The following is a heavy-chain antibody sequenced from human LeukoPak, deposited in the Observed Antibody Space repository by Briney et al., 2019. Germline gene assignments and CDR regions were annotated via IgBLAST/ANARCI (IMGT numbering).Heavy chain of an antibody. CDR2: IIPIFGTA. Sequence: SVKVSCKASGGTFSSYAISWVRQAPGQGLERMGGIIPIFGTANYSQKFQGRVTITADEYTSTDYMELSSLRSEDTAVYYCARVNRAGWFDPWGQGTLVTVSS. D-gene: IGHD6-13*01. CDR1: GGTFSSYA. CDR3: ARVNRAGWFDP. V-gene: IGHV1-69*13. J-gene: IGHJ5*02.